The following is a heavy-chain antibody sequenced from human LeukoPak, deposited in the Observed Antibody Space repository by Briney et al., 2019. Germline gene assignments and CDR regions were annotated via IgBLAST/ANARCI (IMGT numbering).Heavy chain of an antibody. CDR2: MSYDGSHK. CDR1: GFTFSSYT. D-gene: IGHD5-12*01. J-gene: IGHJ4*02. CDR3: ARGVGGYAFDY. Sequence: GGSLRLSCVASGFTFSSYTLHWVRQAPGKGLEWVAVMSYDGSHKFHADSVKGRFTISRDNSKNTLYLQMNSLRAEDTAIYFCARGVGGYAFDYWGQGTLVTVSS. V-gene: IGHV3-30*04.